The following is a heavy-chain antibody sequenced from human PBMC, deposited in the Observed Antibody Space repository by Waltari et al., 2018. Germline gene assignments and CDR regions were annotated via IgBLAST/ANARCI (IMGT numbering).Heavy chain of an antibody. Sequence: QVQLVQSGAEVKKPGASVKVSCKASGYTFLNFHIHWLRQAPGPGLEWMGIIYPGGGNTSYAQKFQGRVTMTRDTSTTTVYMELSSLGSEDTAVYYCVRDRPGDRDYPSYYFDSWGQGTLVTVSS. CDR3: VRDRPGDRDYPSYYFDS. D-gene: IGHD4-17*01. CDR1: GYTFLNFH. CDR2: IYPGGGNT. V-gene: IGHV1-46*01. J-gene: IGHJ4*02.